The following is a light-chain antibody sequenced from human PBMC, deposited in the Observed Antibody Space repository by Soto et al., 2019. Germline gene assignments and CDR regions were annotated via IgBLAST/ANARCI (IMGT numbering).Light chain of an antibody. CDR1: QDIGSW. Sequence: DIQMTQSPSSVSASVGDRVTITCRASQDIGSWLAWYQQKPGKAPDLLIYGASSLQSGVPSRFYGSGSGTDFALTISSLQPEDFATYYCQQGGSFPITVGQGTRLEIK. CDR2: GAS. V-gene: IGKV1-12*01. CDR3: QQGGSFPIT. J-gene: IGKJ5*01.